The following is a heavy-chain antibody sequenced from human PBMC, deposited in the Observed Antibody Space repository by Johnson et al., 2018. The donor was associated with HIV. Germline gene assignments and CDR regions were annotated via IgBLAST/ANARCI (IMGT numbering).Heavy chain of an antibody. V-gene: IGHV3-66*01. CDR3: ARAPQTYNWNYMMAFDM. Sequence: EVQLVESGGGLVQPGGSLRLSCAASGFTVSSNYMSWVRQAPGKGLEWVSVIYSGGSTFYADSVKGRFTISRDISKNKMDLQMKSLRAADTAVYYCARAPQTYNWNYMMAFDMWGQGTMVTVSP. CDR2: IYSGGST. D-gene: IGHD1-7*01. CDR1: GFTVSSNY. J-gene: IGHJ3*02.